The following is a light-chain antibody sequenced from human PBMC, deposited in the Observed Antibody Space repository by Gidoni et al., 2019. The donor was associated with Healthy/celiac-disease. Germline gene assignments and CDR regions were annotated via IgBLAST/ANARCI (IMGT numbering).Light chain of an antibody. Sequence: DLQMTQSPSSLSAYVGDRVTITFQASQDIRNYLNWYQQKPGKAPKLLIYDASNLETGVPSRLSGSGSGTDFTVTISSLQPEDIATYYCQQYDNLPTFGQGTRLEIK. J-gene: IGKJ5*01. V-gene: IGKV1-33*01. CDR2: DAS. CDR1: QDIRNY. CDR3: QQYDNLPT.